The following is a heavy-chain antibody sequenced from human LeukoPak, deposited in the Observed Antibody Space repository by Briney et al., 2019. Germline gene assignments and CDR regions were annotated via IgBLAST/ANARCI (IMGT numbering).Heavy chain of an antibody. CDR3: ARHGGLVRGEGRDAFDI. CDR2: INHRGST. Sequence: SETLSLTCAVYGGSFSGYYWSWIRQPPGKGLEWIGEINHRGSTNYNPSLKSRVTISVDTSKNQFSLNLSSVTAADTAVYYCARHGGLVRGEGRDAFDIWGQGTMVTVSS. J-gene: IGHJ3*02. V-gene: IGHV4-34*01. D-gene: IGHD3-10*01. CDR1: GGSFSGYY.